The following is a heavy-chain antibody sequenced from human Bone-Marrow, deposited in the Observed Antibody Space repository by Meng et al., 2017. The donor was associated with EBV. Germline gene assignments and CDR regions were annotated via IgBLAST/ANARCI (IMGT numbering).Heavy chain of an antibody. CDR3: ARRSPTGTFDY. CDR1: GVTFDGYD. V-gene: IGHV4-34*01. CDR2: LNHSGST. J-gene: IGHJ4*02. Sequence: PWASPRVACAASGVTFDGYDMNCIRQPTGKGLEWIGELNHSGSTNYTPSLKSRVTISVDTSKNQFSLKLSSVTAADTAVYYCARRSPTGTFDYWGQGTLVTVSS. D-gene: IGHD1/OR15-1a*01.